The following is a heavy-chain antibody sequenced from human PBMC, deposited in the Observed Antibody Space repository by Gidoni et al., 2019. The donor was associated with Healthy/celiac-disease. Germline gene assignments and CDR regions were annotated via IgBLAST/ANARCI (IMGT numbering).Heavy chain of an antibody. CDR2: INHSGST. J-gene: IGHJ4*02. Sequence: QVQLQQWGAGLLKPSETLSLTCAVYGGSFSGYYWSWIRQHPGKGLEWIGEINHSGSTNYNPSLKSRVTISVDTAKNQFSLKLSSVTAADTAVYYCARGTGMGLRLGELSLRYYFDYWGQGTLVTVSS. D-gene: IGHD3-16*02. V-gene: IGHV4-34*01. CDR1: GGSFSGYY. CDR3: ARGTGMGLRLGELSLRYYFDY.